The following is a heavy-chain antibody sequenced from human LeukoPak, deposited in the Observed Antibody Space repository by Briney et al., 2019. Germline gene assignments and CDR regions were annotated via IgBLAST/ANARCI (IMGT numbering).Heavy chain of an antibody. CDR2: INPNSGGT. J-gene: IGHJ3*02. CDR1: GYTFTGYY. V-gene: IGHV1-2*02. Sequence: ASVNVSCKASGYTFTGYYMHWVRQAPGQGLEWMGWINPNSGGTNYAQKFQGRVTMTRDTSISTAYMELSRLRSDDTAVYYCARNGNGYCSSTSCYDPDAFDIWGQGTMVTVSS. D-gene: IGHD2-2*03. CDR3: ARNGNGYCSSTSCYDPDAFDI.